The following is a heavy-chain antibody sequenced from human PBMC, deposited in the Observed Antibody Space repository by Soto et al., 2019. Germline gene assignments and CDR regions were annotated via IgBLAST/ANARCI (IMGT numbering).Heavy chain of an antibody. CDR1: GDSVSSNSAA. J-gene: IGHJ4*02. V-gene: IGHV6-1*01. CDR3: ARELDMFRGVRNPVDY. CDR2: TYYRSKWYN. D-gene: IGHD3-10*01. Sequence: QTLSLTCAISGDSVSSNSAAWNWIRQSPSRGLEWLGRTYYRSKWYNDYAVSVKGRITINPDTSNNRISLQLTSVTPEDTAVYYCARELDMFRGVRNPVDYWGQGTLVTVSS.